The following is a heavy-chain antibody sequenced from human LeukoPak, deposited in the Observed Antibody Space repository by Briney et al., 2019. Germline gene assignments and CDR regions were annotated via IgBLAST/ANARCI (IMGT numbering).Heavy chain of an antibody. CDR2: IKNDGSHK. Sequence: PGGSLRLSCEASGFSSSAACMTWVRQAPGKGLEWVATIKNDGSHKHYADSVKCRYTLSRDNAKNSVYLQMNSLRVEDTAVYYCVNLGYSDGGKGTLVTVSS. CDR3: VNLGYSD. D-gene: IGHD5-12*01. V-gene: IGHV3-7*01. J-gene: IGHJ4*02. CDR1: GFSSSAAC.